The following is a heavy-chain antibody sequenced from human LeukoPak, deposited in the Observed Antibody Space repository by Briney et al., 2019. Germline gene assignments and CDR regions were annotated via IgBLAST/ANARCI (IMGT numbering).Heavy chain of an antibody. D-gene: IGHD4-17*01. V-gene: IGHV3-30*02. CDR2: IRYDGSNK. CDR3: ARDDGDYLGTFHY. J-gene: IGHJ4*02. Sequence: GGSLRLSCAASGFTFSTYGMHWVRQAPGKGLEWVTFIRYDGSNKYYADSVKGRFTISRDNSKNTLYLQMNSLRAEDTAVYYCARDDGDYLGTFHYWGQGTLVTVSS. CDR1: GFTFSTYG.